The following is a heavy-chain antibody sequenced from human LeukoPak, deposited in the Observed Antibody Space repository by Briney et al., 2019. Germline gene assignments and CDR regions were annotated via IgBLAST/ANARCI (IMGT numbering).Heavy chain of an antibody. Sequence: GGSLRLSCAASGFTFSSYGMHWVRQAPGKGLEWVAVISYDGSNKYYADSVKGRFTISRDNSKNTLYLQMNSLRDEDTAVYYCARVVTFGYFDLWGRGTRVTVSS. CDR3: ARVVTFGYFDL. CDR2: ISYDGSNK. J-gene: IGHJ2*01. V-gene: IGHV3-30*03. CDR1: GFTFSSYG.